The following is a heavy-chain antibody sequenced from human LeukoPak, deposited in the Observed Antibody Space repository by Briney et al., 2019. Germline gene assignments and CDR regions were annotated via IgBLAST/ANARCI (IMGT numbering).Heavy chain of an antibody. J-gene: IGHJ4*02. D-gene: IGHD2/OR15-2a*01. CDR1: GFTFSNYA. V-gene: IGHV3-23*01. CDR2: ISGGDNRT. Sequence: GGSLRLSCAASGFTFSNYAMNWVRQAPGKGLEWVSGISGGDNRTYYADSVKGWFTISRDKSKNTLYLQMNSLRAEDTAVYFCAKDLRGDWFYYFDYWGQGTLVTVSS. CDR3: AKDLRGDWFYYFDY.